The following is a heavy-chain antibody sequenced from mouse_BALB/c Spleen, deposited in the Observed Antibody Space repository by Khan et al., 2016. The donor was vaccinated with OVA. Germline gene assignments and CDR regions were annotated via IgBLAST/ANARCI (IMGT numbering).Heavy chain of an antibody. CDR3: ARSNRYLNY. CDR1: GYTFTNYV. CDR2: INTYTGEP. V-gene: IGHV9-3-1*01. D-gene: IGHD2-5*01. J-gene: IGHJ2*01. Sequence: QIQLVQSGPELKKPGETVKISCKASGYTFTNYVMNWVKQAPGKGLKWMGWINTYTGEPTYSDDFKGRFAFSLETSASTAYLQINNLKNEDTATXFCARSNRYLNYWGQGTTLTVSS.